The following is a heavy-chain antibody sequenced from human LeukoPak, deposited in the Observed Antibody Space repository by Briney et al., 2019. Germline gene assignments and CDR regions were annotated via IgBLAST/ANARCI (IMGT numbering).Heavy chain of an antibody. CDR3: ARDGAGGTYSWYFDL. CDR1: GGSISSSIHY. CDR2: VYYSGSS. V-gene: IGHV4-39*07. J-gene: IGHJ2*01. D-gene: IGHD1-26*01. Sequence: PSETLSLTCTVTGGSISSSIHYWGWIRQPPGKGLEWIGSVYYSGSSFDNPFLKSRVTMSVDTSKNQFSLKLNSVTAADTAVYYCARDGAGGTYSWYFDLWGRGTLVTVSS.